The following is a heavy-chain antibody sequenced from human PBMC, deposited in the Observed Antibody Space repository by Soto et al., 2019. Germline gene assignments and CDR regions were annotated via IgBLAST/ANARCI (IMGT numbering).Heavy chain of an antibody. V-gene: IGHV1-69*01. CDR1: GGTVSSYG. D-gene: IGHD3-10*01. CDR2: FIPIFASA. Sequence: QVHLVQSGAEVKKAGSSVKVSCKASGGTVSSYGITWERQAPGKGLEWMGVFIPIFASAHYAQKFQDRVTITADESTNTANMELSGLRSEDTAIYYCARDLSSDSTGFRGYDVWGQGTLVTVSS. J-gene: IGHJ4*02. CDR3: ARDLSSDSTGFRGYDV.